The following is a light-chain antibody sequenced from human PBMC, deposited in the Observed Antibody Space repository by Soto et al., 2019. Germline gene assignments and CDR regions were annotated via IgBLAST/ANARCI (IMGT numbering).Light chain of an antibody. CDR3: SSFAGSNIYVV. J-gene: IGLJ2*01. CDR1: SSDVGTYNY. CDR2: EVT. Sequence: QSVLTQPPSASGSPGQSVTISCTGTSSDVGTYNYVSWYQQHPGEAPKLMVYEVTKRPSGVPDRFSGSKSGNTASLTVSGLRAEDEADYYCSSFAGSNIYVVFGGGTKLTVL. V-gene: IGLV2-8*01.